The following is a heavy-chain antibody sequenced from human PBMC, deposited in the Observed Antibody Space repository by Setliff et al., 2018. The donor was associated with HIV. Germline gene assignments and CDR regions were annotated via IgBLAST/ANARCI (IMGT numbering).Heavy chain of an antibody. D-gene: IGHD3-22*01. CDR2: IYHSGST. CDR3: ARREATYYYDTRYFDY. V-gene: IGHV4-4*02. Sequence: SETLSLTCVVSGDSIDNSNWWSWVRQPPGQGLEWMGEIYHSGSTNYNPSLKSRVTISVDTSKKQFILKLTSVTAADTAVYYCARREATYYYDTRYFDYWGQGTLVTVSS. CDR1: GDSIDNSNW. J-gene: IGHJ4*02.